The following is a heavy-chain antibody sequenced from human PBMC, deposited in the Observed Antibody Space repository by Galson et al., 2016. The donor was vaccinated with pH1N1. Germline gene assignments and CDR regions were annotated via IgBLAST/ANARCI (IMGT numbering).Heavy chain of an antibody. CDR3: ARDQGGYGSGSFPAYYYMDV. CDR2: ISSSSSTI. D-gene: IGHD3-10*01. CDR1: GFTFSSYS. J-gene: IGHJ6*03. Sequence: SLRLSCAASGFTFSSYSMNWVRQAPGKGLEWVSYISSSSSTIYYADSVKGRFTISRDNAKNSLYLQMNSLRAEDTAVYYCARDQGGYGSGSFPAYYYMDVWGKGTTVTVSS. V-gene: IGHV3-48*04.